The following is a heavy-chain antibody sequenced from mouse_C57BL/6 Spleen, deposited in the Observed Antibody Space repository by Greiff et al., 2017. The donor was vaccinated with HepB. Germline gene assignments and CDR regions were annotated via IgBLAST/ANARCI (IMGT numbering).Heavy chain of an antibody. CDR2: IYPRDGST. D-gene: IGHD2-4*01. J-gene: IGHJ3*01. CDR3: ARETIYYDYDFAY. CDR1: GYTFTDHT. Sequence: VQLQQSDAELVKPGASVKISCKVSGYTFTDHTIHWMKQRPEQGLEWIGYIYPRDGSTKYNEQFKGKATLTADKSSSTAYMQLNSLTSGDSAVYFCARETIYYDYDFAYWGQGTLVTVSA. V-gene: IGHV1-78*01.